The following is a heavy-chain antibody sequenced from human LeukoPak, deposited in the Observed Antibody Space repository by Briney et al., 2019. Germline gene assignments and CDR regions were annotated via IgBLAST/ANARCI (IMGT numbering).Heavy chain of an antibody. J-gene: IGHJ5*02. CDR3: AREGDSSGYYYWFDP. Sequence: GGSLRLSCEASGFTFGTYWMSWVRQAPGKGLEWVSVIYSGGSTYYADSVKGRFTISRDNSKNTLYLQMNSLRAEDTAVYYCAREGDSSGYYYWFDPWGQGTLVTVSS. CDR1: GFTFGTYW. V-gene: IGHV3-66*01. D-gene: IGHD3-22*01. CDR2: IYSGGST.